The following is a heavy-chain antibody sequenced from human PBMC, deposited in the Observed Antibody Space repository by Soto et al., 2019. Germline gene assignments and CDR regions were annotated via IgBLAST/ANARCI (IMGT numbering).Heavy chain of an antibody. V-gene: IGHV1-2*02. Sequence: ASVKITCKASGCTFTNYYMHWVRQAPGQGLEWMGWMNPRSGGTKYAQALQDRVTMTRDASISTAYMEVTGLRHGDTAVYFCARSDDSTSYQLDLWGPGTLVTVSS. CDR1: GCTFTNYY. D-gene: IGHD1-1*01. J-gene: IGHJ1*01. CDR3: ARSDDSTSYQLDL. CDR2: MNPRSGGT.